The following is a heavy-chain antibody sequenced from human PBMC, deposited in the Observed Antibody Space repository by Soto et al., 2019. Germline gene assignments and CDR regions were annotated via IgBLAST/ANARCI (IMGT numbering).Heavy chain of an antibody. CDR1: SYIFSSYG. CDR3: ATKREAVSNYDF. Sequence: ASVKVSCKASSYIFSSYGITWVRQAPGQGLEWGGWMSVSKGNTKYAQNLQGRVTMTADTSTGTAYLDLRSLRSDDTAVYYCATKREAVSNYDFRGQGTQVTGSS. D-gene: IGHD3-16*01. V-gene: IGHV1-18*04. J-gene: IGHJ4*02. CDR2: MSVSKGNT.